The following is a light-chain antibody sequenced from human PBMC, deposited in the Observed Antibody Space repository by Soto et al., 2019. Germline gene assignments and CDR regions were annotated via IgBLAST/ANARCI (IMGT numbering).Light chain of an antibody. Sequence: EIVMTQSPATLSVSPGERATLSCRASQSVGSNLAWYQQKPGQAPRLLIYGASTRATGIPARFSCSGSGTEFTLTISSLQSEDFAVYYCQQYNSWPPPFGGGTKVDIK. V-gene: IGKV3-15*01. CDR1: QSVGSN. J-gene: IGKJ4*01. CDR2: GAS. CDR3: QQYNSWPPP.